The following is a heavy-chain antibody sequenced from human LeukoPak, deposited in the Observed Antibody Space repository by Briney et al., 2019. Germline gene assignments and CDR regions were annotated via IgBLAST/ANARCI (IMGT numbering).Heavy chain of an antibody. CDR2: INPKSGGT. V-gene: IGHV1-2*02. CDR3: ARIGGRGYSYGTFDY. J-gene: IGHJ4*02. Sequence: ASVKVSCKASGYTFNDYYIHWVRQAPGQGLEWMGWINPKSGGTNYAQKFQGRVTMTRDTSISTVYMELSRLRSDDRAVYYCARIGGRGYSYGTFDYWGRETLVTVSS. D-gene: IGHD5-18*01. CDR1: GYTFNDYY.